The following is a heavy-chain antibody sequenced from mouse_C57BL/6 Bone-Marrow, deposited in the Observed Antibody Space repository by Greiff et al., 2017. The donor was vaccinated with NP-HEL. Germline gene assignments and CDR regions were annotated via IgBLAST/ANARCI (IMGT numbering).Heavy chain of an antibody. Sequence: EVHLVESGGGLVKPGGSLKLSCAASGFTFSDYGMHWVRQAPEKGLEWVAYISSGSSTIYYADTVKGRFTIARDNAKNTLFLQMTSLRAEDTAMYYCARPTGAYWGQGTLVTVSA. J-gene: IGHJ3*01. CDR1: GFTFSDYG. CDR3: ARPTGAY. CDR2: ISSGSSTI. V-gene: IGHV5-17*01. D-gene: IGHD1-1*01.